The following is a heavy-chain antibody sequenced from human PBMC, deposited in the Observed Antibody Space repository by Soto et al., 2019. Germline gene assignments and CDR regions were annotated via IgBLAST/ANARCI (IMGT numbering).Heavy chain of an antibody. CDR1: GFTFSDYY. CDR2: ISSSGSTI. D-gene: IGHD3-16*01. V-gene: IGHV3-11*01. Sequence: QVQLVESGGGLVKPGGSLRLSCAVSGFTFSDYYMSWIRQAPGKGLEWVSYISSSGSTIYYAGSVQGRFTISRDNAKNSQYLQMNSLRAADTAVYYCARVGARGYEYIWGSPRGLDFWGQGTLVTVSS. CDR3: ARVGARGYEYIWGSPRGLDF. J-gene: IGHJ4*02.